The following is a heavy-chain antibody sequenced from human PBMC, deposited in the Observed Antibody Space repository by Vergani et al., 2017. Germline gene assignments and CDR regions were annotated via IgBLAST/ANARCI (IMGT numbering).Heavy chain of an antibody. V-gene: IGHV3-33*01. CDR3: ARDLRLLYNRFDP. CDR2: TWYEGNNK. J-gene: IGHJ5*02. Sequence: QVQLVESGGGVVQPGGSLRLSCAASGFTFNQFGMHWVRQAPGKGLEWVAVTWYEGNNKQYADSVKGRFTISRDNSKSTMYLQMNSLRDEDTGVYYCARDLRLLYNRFDPWGQGTLVTVSS. CDR1: GFTFNQFG. D-gene: IGHD1-14*01.